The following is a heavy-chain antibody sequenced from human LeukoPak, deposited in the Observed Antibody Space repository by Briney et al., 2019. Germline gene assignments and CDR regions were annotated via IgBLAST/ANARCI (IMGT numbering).Heavy chain of an antibody. CDR3: SRGLGSRKLGY. CDR2: IHPSGML. V-gene: IGHV4-31*03. D-gene: IGHD2-2*01. J-gene: IGHJ4*02. Sequence: SETLSLTCTVSGASFNSDDQYWNWIRQSPGKGLEWIGSIHPSGMLYNNPSLESRVTMSRDTSKNQFYLNLNSVTAADTAVYFCSRGLGSRKLGYWGQGILVTVSS. CDR1: GASFNSDDQY.